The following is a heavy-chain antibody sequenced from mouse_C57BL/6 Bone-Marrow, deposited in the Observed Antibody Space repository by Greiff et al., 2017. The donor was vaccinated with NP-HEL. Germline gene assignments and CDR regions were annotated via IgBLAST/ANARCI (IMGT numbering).Heavy chain of an antibody. J-gene: IGHJ4*01. Sequence: EVHLVESGGGLVQPGGSMKLSCVASGFTFSNYWMNWVRQSPEKGLEWVAQIRLKSDNYATHYAESVKGRFTISRDDSKSSVYLQMNNLRAEDTGIYYCTPIYYDYDGGHYYAMDYWGQGTSVTVSS. CDR1: GFTFSNYW. V-gene: IGHV6-3*01. D-gene: IGHD2-4*01. CDR3: TPIYYDYDGGHYYAMDY. CDR2: IRLKSDNYAT.